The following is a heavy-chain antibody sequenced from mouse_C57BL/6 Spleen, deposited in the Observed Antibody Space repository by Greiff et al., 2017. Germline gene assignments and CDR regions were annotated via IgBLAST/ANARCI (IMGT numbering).Heavy chain of an antibody. V-gene: IGHV14-4*01. CDR2: IDPENGDT. J-gene: IGHJ4*01. CDR1: GFNIKDDY. D-gene: IGHD3-2*02. Sequence: VQLKQSGAELVRPGASVKLSCTASGFNIKDDYMHWVKQRPEQGLEWIGWIDPENGDTEYASKFQGKATITADTSSNTAYLQLSSLTSEDTAVYYYTTRAAQAGMDYWGQGTSVTVSS. CDR3: TTRAAQAGMDY.